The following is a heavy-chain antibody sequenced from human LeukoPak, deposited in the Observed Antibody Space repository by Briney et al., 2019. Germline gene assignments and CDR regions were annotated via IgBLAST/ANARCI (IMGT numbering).Heavy chain of an antibody. Sequence: GASVKVSCKASGYTFSSHAIHWVRQAPGKGLEWMGWSNAGNGHTKYSQELQGRVTITRDTSASTAYMELSNLRSDDMAVYYCVRGGFFYGMDVWGQGTTVTVSS. V-gene: IGHV1-3*02. D-gene: IGHD3-10*01. CDR3: VRGGFFYGMDV. CDR1: GYTFSSHA. CDR2: SNAGNGHT. J-gene: IGHJ6*02.